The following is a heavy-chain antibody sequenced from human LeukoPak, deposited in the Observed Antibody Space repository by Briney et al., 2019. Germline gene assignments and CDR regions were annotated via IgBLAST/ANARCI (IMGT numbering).Heavy chain of an antibody. CDR2: ISYDGSNK. CDR1: GFTFSSYG. J-gene: IGHJ3*02. D-gene: IGHD3-10*02. Sequence: GRSLRLSCAASGFTFSSYGMHWVRQAPGKGLEWVAVISYDGSNKYYADSVKGRFTISRDNSKNTLYLQMNSLRAEDTAVYYCAKCRTMWVPPFDIWGQGTMVTVSP. CDR3: AKCRTMWVPPFDI. V-gene: IGHV3-30*18.